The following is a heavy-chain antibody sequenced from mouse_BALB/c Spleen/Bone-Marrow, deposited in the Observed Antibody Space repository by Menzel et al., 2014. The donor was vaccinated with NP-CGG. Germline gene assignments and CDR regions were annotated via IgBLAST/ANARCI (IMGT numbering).Heavy chain of an antibody. CDR2: IYPGSGNT. J-gene: IGHJ3*01. D-gene: IGHD2-4*01. Sequence: QVQLKESGAELVRPGTSVKISCKASGYAFTNYWLGWVKQRPGHGLERIGDIYPGSGNTYYNEKFKGKATLTADKSSSTAYMQLSSLTSEDSAVYFCARRMIAFAYWGQGTLVTVSA. V-gene: IGHV1-63*01. CDR1: GYAFTNYW. CDR3: ARRMIAFAY.